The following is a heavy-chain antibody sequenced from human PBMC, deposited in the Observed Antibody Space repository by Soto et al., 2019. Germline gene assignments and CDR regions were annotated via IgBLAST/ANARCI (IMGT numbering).Heavy chain of an antibody. V-gene: IGHV1-69*06. CDR2: IITLFGTP. CDR1: GGTFSSNT. D-gene: IGHD2-21*02. Sequence: QVQLVQSGAEVKKPGSSVKISCKASGGTFSSNTINWVRQAAGQGLEWMGGIITLFGTPNYPEKFQVRVTITADKSTNTEYMELSVLRSEDTAVYYCASKAACGGDCYAFDSWGQGTLVTVS. CDR3: ASKAACGGDCYAFDS. J-gene: IGHJ4*02.